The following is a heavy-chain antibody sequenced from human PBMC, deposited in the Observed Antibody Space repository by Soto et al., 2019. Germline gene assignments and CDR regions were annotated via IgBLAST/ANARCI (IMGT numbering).Heavy chain of an antibody. J-gene: IGHJ3*02. V-gene: IGHV3-13*05. Sequence: GGSLRLSCAASGFTFSSYDMHWVRQATGKGLEWVSAIGTAGDPYYQGSLKGRVTISRENAKNSLKLQMNSQRAGDTAVYYCARGLRIAVAGTAFDIWGQGTMVTVSS. CDR1: GFTFSSYD. CDR2: IGTAGDP. D-gene: IGHD6-19*01. CDR3: ARGLRIAVAGTAFDI.